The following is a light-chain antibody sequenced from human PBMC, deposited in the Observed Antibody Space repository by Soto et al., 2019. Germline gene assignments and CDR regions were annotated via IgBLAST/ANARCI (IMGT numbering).Light chain of an antibody. V-gene: IGKV3-11*01. CDR2: DAS. J-gene: IGKJ1*01. Sequence: EIVLTQSPATLSLSPGERATLSCRASLSVSSYLAWYQQKPGQAPRLLIYDASNRATGIPARFSGSGSGTEFTLTISSLQSEDFAVYYCQQYNNWPRTFGQGTKVDIK. CDR3: QQYNNWPRT. CDR1: LSVSSY.